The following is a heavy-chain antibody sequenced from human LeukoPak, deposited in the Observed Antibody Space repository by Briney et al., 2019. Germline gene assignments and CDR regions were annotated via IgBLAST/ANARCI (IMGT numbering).Heavy chain of an antibody. V-gene: IGHV3-23*01. D-gene: IGHD6-13*01. CDR2: ISGSGGST. CDR3: AKMGISSSWYFDY. J-gene: IGHJ4*02. CDR1: GFTFSSYD. Sequence: PGGSLRLSCAASGFTFSSYDMSWVRQAPGKGLEWVSAISGSGGSTYYADSVKGRFTISRDNSKNTLYLQMNSLRAEDTAVYYCAKMGISSSWYFDYWGQGTLVTVSS.